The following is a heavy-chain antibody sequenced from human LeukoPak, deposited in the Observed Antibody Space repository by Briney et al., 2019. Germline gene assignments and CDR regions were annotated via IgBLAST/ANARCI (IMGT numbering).Heavy chain of an antibody. V-gene: IGHV3-15*07. Sequence: GGSLRLSCAASGFTFSSYNMNWVRQAPGKGLEWVGRIRSKTYGGTTESAAHVEDRFTISRDDSRNTLYLQMNSLKIEDTAVYYCTRGSNSDDSSDFDCWGQGTLVTVSS. CDR2: IRSKTYGGTT. CDR1: GFTFSSYN. CDR3: TRGSNSDDSSDFDC. D-gene: IGHD3-22*01. J-gene: IGHJ4*02.